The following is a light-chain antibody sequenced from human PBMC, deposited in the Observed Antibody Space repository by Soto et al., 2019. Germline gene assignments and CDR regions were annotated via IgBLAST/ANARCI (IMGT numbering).Light chain of an antibody. V-gene: IGKV3-20*01. Sequence: EIVLTQSPGTLSLSPGERATLSCRASQSVSSSYLAWYQQKPGQAPRLLIYGASSRATGIPDRFSGSGSGTDLPLNISRLEPEDFAVYYCQQYGSSSLTFGGGTKVEIK. J-gene: IGKJ4*01. CDR1: QSVSSSY. CDR2: GAS. CDR3: QQYGSSSLT.